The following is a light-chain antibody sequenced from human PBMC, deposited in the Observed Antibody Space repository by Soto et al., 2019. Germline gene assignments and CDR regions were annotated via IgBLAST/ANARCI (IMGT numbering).Light chain of an antibody. Sequence: SVLAQPASVSGSPGQSITISCTGTSSDFGGYNYVSWYQQHPGKAPKLMIYDVSNRPSGVSNRFSGSKSGNTASLTISGLQAEDEADYYCSSYTSSSLPYVFGTGTKVTVL. CDR2: DVS. V-gene: IGLV2-14*01. J-gene: IGLJ1*01. CDR3: SSYTSSSLPYV. CDR1: SSDFGGYNY.